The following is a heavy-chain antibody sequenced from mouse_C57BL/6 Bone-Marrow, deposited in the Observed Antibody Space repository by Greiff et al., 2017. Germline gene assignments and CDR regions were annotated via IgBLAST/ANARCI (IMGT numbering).Heavy chain of an antibody. CDR2: ISNLAYSI. CDR3: ARREDGYYWYFDV. V-gene: IGHV5-15*01. J-gene: IGHJ1*03. D-gene: IGHD2-3*01. CDR1: GFTFSDYG. Sequence: EVHLVESGGGLVQPGGSLKLSCAASGFTFSDYGMAWVRQAPRKGPEWVAFISNLAYSIYYADTVTGRFTISRENAKNTLYLEMSSLRSEDTAMYYCARREDGYYWYFDVWGTGTTVTVSS.